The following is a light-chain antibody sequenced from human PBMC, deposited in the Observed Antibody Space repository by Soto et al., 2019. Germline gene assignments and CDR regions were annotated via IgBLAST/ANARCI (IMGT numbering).Light chain of an antibody. CDR3: CSYARSDTYV. CDR1: SSDVGGYDL. J-gene: IGLJ1*01. V-gene: IGLV2-23*02. CDR2: EVF. Sequence: QPVLTQPASVSGSPGQSITVSCTGTSSDVGGYDLVSWYQQHPGKAPKIMIYEVFKRPSGVSYRFSGSKSGNTASLTISGLQAEDEADYYCCSYARSDTYVFGTGTKVTVL.